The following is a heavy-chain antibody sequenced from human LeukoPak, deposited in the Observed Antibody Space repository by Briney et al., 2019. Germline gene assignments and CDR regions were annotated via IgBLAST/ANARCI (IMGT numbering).Heavy chain of an antibody. CDR3: ARDPPRIAVAGYFDY. CDR1: GYTFTSYG. CDR2: ISAYNGNT. V-gene: IGHV1-18*01. Sequence: GASVKVSCKASGYTFTSYGISWVRQAPGQGLEWMGWISAYNGNTNYAQKLQGRVTMTTDTSTSTAYMELRSLRSDDTAVYYCARDPPRIAVAGYFDYWGQGTLVTVSS. J-gene: IGHJ4*02. D-gene: IGHD6-19*01.